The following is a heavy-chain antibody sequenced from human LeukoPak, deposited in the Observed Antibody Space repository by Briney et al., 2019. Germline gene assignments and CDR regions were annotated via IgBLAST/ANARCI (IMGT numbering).Heavy chain of an antibody. D-gene: IGHD6-25*01. CDR2: TYTSGCT. Sequence: KASETLSLTCTVCSRSISSYYWIWIRQPAGKGLECIVRTYTSGCTNYNPSLKSRVTMSVDTSKNQFALKLSSVTAPDAAVYYCAREGRPAFDYWGQGTLVTVSS. J-gene: IGHJ4*02. CDR1: SRSISSYY. CDR3: AREGRPAFDY. V-gene: IGHV4-4*07.